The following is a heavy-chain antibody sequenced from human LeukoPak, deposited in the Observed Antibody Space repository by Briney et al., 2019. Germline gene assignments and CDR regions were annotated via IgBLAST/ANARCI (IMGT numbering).Heavy chain of an antibody. Sequence: GGSLRLSCAASGFTFSSYAMSWVRQAPGKGLEWVSGISGSGGSTYYADSVKGRFTISRDNSKNTLYLQMNSLRAEDTAVYYCAKDHYYDSSGYYSDFDYWGQGTLVTVSS. J-gene: IGHJ4*02. CDR2: ISGSGGST. CDR3: AKDHYYDSSGYYSDFDY. CDR1: GFTFSSYA. V-gene: IGHV3-23*01. D-gene: IGHD3-22*01.